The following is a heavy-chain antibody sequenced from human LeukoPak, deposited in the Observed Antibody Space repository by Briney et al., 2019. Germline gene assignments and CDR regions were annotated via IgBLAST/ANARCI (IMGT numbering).Heavy chain of an antibody. V-gene: IGHV3-33*01. D-gene: IGHD4-23*01. CDR2: IWYDGSNK. J-gene: IGHJ4*02. CDR1: GFSFSTYG. Sequence: PGGSLRLSCAASGFSFSTYGMHWVRQAPGKGLEWVAVIWYDGSNKYYADSVKGRFTISRDNSKNTLYLQMNSLRAEDTAVYYCARDRFRVATLGGFDYWGQGTLVTVSS. CDR3: ARDRFRVATLGGFDY.